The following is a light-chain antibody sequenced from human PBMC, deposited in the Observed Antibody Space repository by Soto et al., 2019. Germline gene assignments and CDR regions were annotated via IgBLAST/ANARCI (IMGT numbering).Light chain of an antibody. CDR1: QGISNF. CDR2: ATS. J-gene: IGKJ4*01. Sequence: DIQMTQSPSSLSASVGDRVTITCRASQGISNFLAWYQQKPGKAPKLLIYATSTLQSGVPSRFSGSGSGTDFTLTISSLQPEDVATYYCQKYNSAPSLTFGGGTRVEIK. V-gene: IGKV1-27*01. CDR3: QKYNSAPSLT.